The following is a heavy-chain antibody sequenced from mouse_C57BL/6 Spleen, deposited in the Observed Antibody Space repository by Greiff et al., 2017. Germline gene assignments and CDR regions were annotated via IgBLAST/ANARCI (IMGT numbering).Heavy chain of an antibody. CDR1: GYTFTDYY. J-gene: IGHJ3*01. V-gene: IGHV1-26*01. D-gene: IGHD2-3*01. CDR3: ASGYDWFAY. Sequence: VQLQQSGPELVKPGASVKISCKASGYTFTDYYMNWVKQSHGKSLEWIGDINPNNGGTSYNQKFKGKATLTVDKSSSTAYMELRSLTSEDSAVYYCASGYDWFAYWGQGTLVTVSA. CDR2: INPNNGGT.